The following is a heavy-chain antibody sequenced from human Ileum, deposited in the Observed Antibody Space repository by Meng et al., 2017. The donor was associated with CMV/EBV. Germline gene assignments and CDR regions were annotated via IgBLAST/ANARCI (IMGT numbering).Heavy chain of an antibody. Sequence: QGPRVQSGAEVKKSGFSVKLSCKASRYIFTQYFIHWVPQAPGQGLEWMGWIDPDTGNTNDVGKFQGRVTMTRDTSSSTAYMELSRLRSDDTAIYYCARDSGYDASWGQGTLVTVSS. CDR3: ARDSGYDAS. V-gene: IGHV1-2*02. J-gene: IGHJ1*01. D-gene: IGHD6-13*01. CDR2: IDPDTGNT. CDR1: RYIFTQYF.